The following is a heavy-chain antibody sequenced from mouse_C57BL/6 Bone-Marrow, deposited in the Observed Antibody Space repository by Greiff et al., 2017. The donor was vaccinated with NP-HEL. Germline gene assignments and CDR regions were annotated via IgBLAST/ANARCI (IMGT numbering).Heavy chain of an antibody. CDR3: TAEGAWFAY. J-gene: IGHJ3*01. Sequence: EVQLKESGAELVRPGASVKLSCTASGFNIKDDYMHWVKQRPEQGLEWIGWIDPENGDTEYASKFQGKATITADTSSNTAYLQLSSLTSEDTAVYYCTAEGAWFAYWGQGTLVTVSA. CDR2: IDPENGDT. V-gene: IGHV14-4*01. CDR1: GFNIKDDY.